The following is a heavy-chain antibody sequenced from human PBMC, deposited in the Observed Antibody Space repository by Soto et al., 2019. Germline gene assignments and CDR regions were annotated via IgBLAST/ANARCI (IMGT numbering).Heavy chain of an antibody. V-gene: IGHV3-23*01. CDR1: GFTFSSYA. J-gene: IGHJ6*02. Sequence: GGSLRLSCAASGFTFSSYAMSWVRQAPGKGLEWVSAISGSGGSTYYADSVKGRFTISRDNSKNTLYLQMNSLRAEDTAVYYCALYRYYDFWSGYYRTGYYYYYGMDVWGQGTTVTVSS. CDR3: ALYRYYDFWSGYYRTGYYYYYGMDV. CDR2: ISGSGGST. D-gene: IGHD3-3*01.